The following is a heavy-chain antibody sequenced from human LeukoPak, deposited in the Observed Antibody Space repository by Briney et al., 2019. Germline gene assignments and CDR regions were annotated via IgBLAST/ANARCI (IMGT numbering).Heavy chain of an antibody. Sequence: PGGSLRLSCAASGFTFRNYWMSWVRQAPGKGLEWVANMNQDASEKNYVDSAKGRCTISRDNAKNSLFLQMSSLRVDDTALYYCATDRGYSTFDYWGQGTLVTVSS. CDR1: GFTFRNYW. V-gene: IGHV3-7*01. CDR2: MNQDASEK. J-gene: IGHJ4*02. D-gene: IGHD3-22*01. CDR3: ATDRGYSTFDY.